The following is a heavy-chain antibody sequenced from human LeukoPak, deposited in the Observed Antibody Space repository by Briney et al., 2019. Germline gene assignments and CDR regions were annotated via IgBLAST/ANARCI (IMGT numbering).Heavy chain of an antibody. J-gene: IGHJ6*02. V-gene: IGHV7-4-1*02. D-gene: IGHD3-10*01. CDR2: INTNTGNP. CDR1: GYTFTSYA. Sequence: ASVKVSCKASGYTFTSYAMNWVRQAPGQGLEWMGWINTNTGNPTYAQGFTGRFVFSLDTSVSTAYLQISSLKAEDTAVYYCARDREYYGSGSYMYYYYYGMDVWGQGTTVTVSS. CDR3: ARDREYYGSGSYMYYYYYGMDV.